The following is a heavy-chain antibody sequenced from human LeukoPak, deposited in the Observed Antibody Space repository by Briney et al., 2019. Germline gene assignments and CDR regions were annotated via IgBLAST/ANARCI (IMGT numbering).Heavy chain of an antibody. Sequence: SETLSLTCTVSGGSISSSSYYWGWIRQPPGKGLEWIGYIYYSGSTNYNPSLKSRVTISVDTSKNQFSLKLSSVTAADTAVYYCARGSRDYDYVWGSYRRPPYFDYWGQGTLVTVSS. V-gene: IGHV4-61*05. J-gene: IGHJ4*02. CDR2: IYYSGST. CDR1: GGSISSSSYY. CDR3: ARGSRDYDYVWGSYRRPPYFDY. D-gene: IGHD3-16*02.